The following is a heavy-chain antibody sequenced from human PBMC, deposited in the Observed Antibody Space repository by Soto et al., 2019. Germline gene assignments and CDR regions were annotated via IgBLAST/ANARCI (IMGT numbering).Heavy chain of an antibody. CDR3: AKDRERDAWYEDY. Sequence: GSLRLSCVASGFSFSSYAMSWVRQAPGKGLEWVSVISGSDGSTYYADSVKGRFTISRDNSKNTLYLQMNSLRAEDTAVYYCAKDRERDAWYEDYWGQGTLVTVSS. J-gene: IGHJ4*02. V-gene: IGHV3-23*01. CDR1: GFSFSSYA. D-gene: IGHD6-13*01. CDR2: ISGSDGST.